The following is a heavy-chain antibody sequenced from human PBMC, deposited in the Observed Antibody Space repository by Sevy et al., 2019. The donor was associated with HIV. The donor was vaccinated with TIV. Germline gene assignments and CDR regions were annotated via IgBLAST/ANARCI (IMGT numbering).Heavy chain of an antibody. CDR3: ARGGYCSSTSCHAAYYYYMDV. Sequence: GWSLRLSCAASGFTFSDYYMSWIRQAPGKGLEWVSYISSSSSYTNYADSVKGRFTISRDNAKNSLYLQMNSLRAEDTAVYYCARGGYCSSTSCHAAYYYYMDVWGKGTTVTVSS. J-gene: IGHJ6*03. CDR2: ISSSSSYT. D-gene: IGHD2-2*01. V-gene: IGHV3-11*06. CDR1: GFTFSDYY.